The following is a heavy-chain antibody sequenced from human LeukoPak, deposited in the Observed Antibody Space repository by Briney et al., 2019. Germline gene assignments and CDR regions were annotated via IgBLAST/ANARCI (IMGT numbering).Heavy chain of an antibody. Sequence: SETLSLTCAVSGGSISSGGYSWSWIRQPPGKGLEWIGYNYHSGSTYYNPSLKSRVTISVDRSKNQFSLKLSSVTAADTAVYYCARHGGDYQNWFDPWGQGTLVTVSS. D-gene: IGHD4-17*01. CDR3: ARHGGDYQNWFDP. CDR2: NYHSGST. J-gene: IGHJ5*02. V-gene: IGHV4-30-2*01. CDR1: GGSISSGGYS.